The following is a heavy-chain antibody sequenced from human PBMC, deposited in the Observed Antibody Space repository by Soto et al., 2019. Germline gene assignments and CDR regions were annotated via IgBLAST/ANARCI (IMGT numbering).Heavy chain of an antibody. CDR2: INPNSGGT. V-gene: IGHV1-2*04. J-gene: IGHJ4*02. CDR3: ARVKYGHYYYFDY. D-gene: IGHD4-17*01. Sequence: ASVKVSCKASGYTFTGYYIHWVRQAPGQGLEWMGWINPNSGGTNYAQKFQGWVTMTRDTSISTAYMELSRLRSDDTAVYYCARVKYGHYYYFDYWGQGTLVTVSS. CDR1: GYTFTGYY.